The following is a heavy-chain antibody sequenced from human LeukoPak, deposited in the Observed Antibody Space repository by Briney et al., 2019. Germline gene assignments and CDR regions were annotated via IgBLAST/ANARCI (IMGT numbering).Heavy chain of an antibody. CDR1: GYSFSSYW. J-gene: IGHJ4*02. CDR3: ARAPAVTAPFDY. D-gene: IGHD2-21*02. V-gene: IGHV5-51*04. Sequence: GESLKISCKASGYSFSSYWIGWVRQMPGKGLERMGIIYPGDSDTRYSPSFQGQVTISADRPTSTAYLQWSSLKASDTAMYYCARAPAVTAPFDYWGQGTLVTVSS. CDR2: IYPGDSDT.